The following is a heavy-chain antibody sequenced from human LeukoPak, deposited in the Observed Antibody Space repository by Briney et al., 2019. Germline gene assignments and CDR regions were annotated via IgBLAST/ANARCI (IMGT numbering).Heavy chain of an antibody. CDR2: ISGSGGST. Sequence: PGGSLRLSCAASGFTFSSYAMSWVRQAPGKGLGWVSAISGSGGSTYYADSVKGRFTISRDNSKNTLYLQMNSLRAEDTAVYYCAKDPAAWGSSPDAFDIWGQGTMVTVSS. CDR1: GFTFSSYA. D-gene: IGHD6-13*01. V-gene: IGHV3-23*01. J-gene: IGHJ3*02. CDR3: AKDPAAWGSSPDAFDI.